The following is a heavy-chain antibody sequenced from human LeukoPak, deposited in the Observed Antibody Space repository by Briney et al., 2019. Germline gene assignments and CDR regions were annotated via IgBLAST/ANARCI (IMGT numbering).Heavy chain of an antibody. J-gene: IGHJ5*02. Sequence: SETLSLTCTVSGGSISSSSYYWGWIRQPPGKGLEWIGSIYYSGSTYYNPSLKSRVTISVDTSKNQFSLKLSSVTAADTAVYYCARDSELYYYDSSGYIWWFDPWGQGTLVTVSS. V-gene: IGHV4-39*07. D-gene: IGHD3-22*01. CDR1: GGSISSSSYY. CDR2: IYYSGST. CDR3: ARDSELYYYDSSGYIWWFDP.